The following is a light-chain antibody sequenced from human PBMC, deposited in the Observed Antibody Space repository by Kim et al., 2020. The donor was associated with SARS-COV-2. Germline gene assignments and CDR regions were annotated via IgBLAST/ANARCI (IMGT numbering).Light chain of an antibody. J-gene: IGLJ1*01. CDR2: ENY. Sequence: ELTQPPLASGTPGQRVTISCSGSRSNIGSNYVYWYQQLPGAAPKLLIYENYQRPSGVPDRFSGSKSGTSASLAICGLRSEDEADYCCAAWDDSLSVHYVFGTGTKVTVL. CDR1: RSNIGSNY. V-gene: IGLV1-47*01. CDR3: AAWDDSLSVHYV.